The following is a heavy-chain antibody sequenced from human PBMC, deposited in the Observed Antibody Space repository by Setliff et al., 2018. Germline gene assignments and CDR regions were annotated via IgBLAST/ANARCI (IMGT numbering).Heavy chain of an antibody. CDR2: ISGSGTYT. D-gene: IGHD1-1*01. J-gene: IGHJ4*02. CDR3: ARHNTNLQPNDY. V-gene: IGHV3-21*01. Sequence: PGESLRLSCAASGFTFSNFGMNWVRQAPGKGLEWVSSISGSGTYTYTADSVKGRFTISRDNAKNSLYLQMNSLRAEDTAVYFCARHNTNLQPNDYWGQGTLVTVSS. CDR1: GFTFSNFG.